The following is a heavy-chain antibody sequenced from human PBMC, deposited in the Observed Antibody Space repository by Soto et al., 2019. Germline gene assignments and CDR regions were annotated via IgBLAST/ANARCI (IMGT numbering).Heavy chain of an antibody. D-gene: IGHD3-16*01. J-gene: IGHJ4*02. CDR2: ISYDGRNK. Sequence: QVQLVESGGGVVQPGRSLRLSCAASGFTFSSYSIHWVRQAPGKGLEWVAVISYDGRNKYYTDFVKGRFTISRDNSKNTLYLQVNSLSAEDTAVYYCASPRETFSYDWGGLDYWGQGTLVIVSS. CDR1: GFTFSSYS. CDR3: ASPRETFSYDWGGLDY. V-gene: IGHV3-30*14.